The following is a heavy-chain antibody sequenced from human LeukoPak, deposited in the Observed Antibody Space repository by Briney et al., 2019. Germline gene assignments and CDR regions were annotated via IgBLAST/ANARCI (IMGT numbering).Heavy chain of an antibody. CDR1: GFTFSSYE. J-gene: IGHJ4*02. CDR3: AKGSSSSWDHFDY. Sequence: GGSLRLSCAASGFTFSSYEMNWVRQAPGKGLEWVSYISSSGSTIYYADSVKGRFTISRDNSKNTLSLQMNSLRAEDTAVYYCAKGSSSSWDHFDYWGQGTLVTVSS. V-gene: IGHV3-48*03. D-gene: IGHD6-13*01. CDR2: ISSSGSTI.